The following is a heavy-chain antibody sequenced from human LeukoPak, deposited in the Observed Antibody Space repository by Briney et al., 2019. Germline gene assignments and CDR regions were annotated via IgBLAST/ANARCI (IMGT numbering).Heavy chain of an antibody. D-gene: IGHD1-26*01. J-gene: IGHJ4*02. CDR3: ARVHTERASLPPFDH. V-gene: IGHV3-30*04. Sequence: GGSLRLSCETSQFTFRTYAMHWVRQAPGKGLEWVALITYDGSSKYYADSVRGRFSISRDNSKNTLYQEMNSLRRDDTAVYFCARVHTERASLPPFDHWGQGSLVTVSS. CDR1: QFTFRTYA. CDR2: ITYDGSSK.